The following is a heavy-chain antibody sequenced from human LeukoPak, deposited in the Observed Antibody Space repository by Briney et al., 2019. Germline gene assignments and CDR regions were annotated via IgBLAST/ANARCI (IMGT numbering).Heavy chain of an antibody. CDR2: INPSGGST. V-gene: IGHV1-46*01. CDR1: GYTFTSYY. Sequence: GASVKVSCKASGYTFTSYYMHWVRQAPGQGLEWLGIINPSGGSTSYAQKFQGRVTMTRDTSTSTVYMELSSLRSEDTAVYYCAREGLVGASSIWGQGTLVTVSS. D-gene: IGHD1-26*01. J-gene: IGHJ4*02. CDR3: AREGLVGASSI.